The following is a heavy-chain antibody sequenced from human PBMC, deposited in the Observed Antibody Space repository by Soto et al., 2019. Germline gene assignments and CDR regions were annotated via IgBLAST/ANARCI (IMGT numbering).Heavy chain of an antibody. D-gene: IGHD3-9*01. Sequence: PGGSLRLSCAASGFTFSTYAMSWVRQAPGKGLEWVSAIIGGSSDTYYADSVKGQFAISRDSPKNTLYLQMNSLRVEDTAVYYCAKAWAPSNSATSYKSFDPWGQGTLVTVSS. CDR3: AKAWAPSNSATSYKSFDP. CDR1: GFTFSTYA. J-gene: IGHJ5*02. V-gene: IGHV3-23*01. CDR2: IIGGSSDT.